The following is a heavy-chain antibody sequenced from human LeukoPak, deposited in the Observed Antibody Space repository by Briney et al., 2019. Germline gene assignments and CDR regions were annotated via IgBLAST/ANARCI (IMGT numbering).Heavy chain of an antibody. CDR1: GFTFSNHG. CDR3: AKDTRSRYFQG. D-gene: IGHD3-16*01. CDR2: IWYDGSNK. J-gene: IGHJ1*01. V-gene: IGHV3-33*06. Sequence: PGRSLRLSCAASGFTFSNHGMHWVRQAPGKGLEWVAVIWYDGSNKYYADSVKGRFTISRDNSKNTLYLQMNSLRAEDTAVYYCAKDTRSRYFQGWGQGTLVTASS.